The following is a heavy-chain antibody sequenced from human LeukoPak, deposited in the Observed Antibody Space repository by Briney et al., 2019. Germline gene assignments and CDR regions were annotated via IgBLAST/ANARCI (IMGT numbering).Heavy chain of an antibody. CDR2: IYYSGST. D-gene: IGHD2-2*01. CDR3: ARQFCGSTSCYADKVDY. J-gene: IGHJ4*02. Sequence: SEALSLTCTVSGGSISSSSYYWGWIRQPPGKGLEWIGSIYYSGSTYYNPSLKSRVTISVDTSKNQFSLKLSSVTAADTAVYYCARQFCGSTSCYADKVDYWGQGTLVTVSS. CDR1: GGSISSSSYY. V-gene: IGHV4-39*01.